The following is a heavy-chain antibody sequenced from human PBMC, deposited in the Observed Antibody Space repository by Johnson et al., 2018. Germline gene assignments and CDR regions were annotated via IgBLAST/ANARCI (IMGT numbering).Heavy chain of an antibody. CDR3: ARDEGGSPFDV. CDR1: GFTFSRSG. J-gene: IGHJ3*01. D-gene: IGHD3-16*01. CDR2: IWSDGSNE. V-gene: IGHV3-33*01. Sequence: QVQLVQSGGGVVQPGRSLRLSCAASGFTFSRSGMHWVRQAPGKGLEWVAVIWSDGSNEGYADSVKGRYTISRDNSKNTIYLQMNSLRVEDTAVYYTARDEGGSPFDVWGQGTMVTVSS.